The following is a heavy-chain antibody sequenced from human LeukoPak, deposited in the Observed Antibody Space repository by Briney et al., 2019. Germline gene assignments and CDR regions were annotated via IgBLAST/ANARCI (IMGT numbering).Heavy chain of an antibody. D-gene: IGHD2-8*01. J-gene: IGHJ4*02. V-gene: IGHV3-23*01. Sequence: GGSLSLSCAASGFIFSSYAMSWVRQAPGKGLEWVSAISGSGGSTYYAGAVKGRFTLSRDNSKNTLYLQMNSLRAEDTAVYYCAKRGVERYYFDYWGQGTLVTVSS. CDR3: AKRGVERYYFDY. CDR2: ISGSGGST. CDR1: GFIFSSYA.